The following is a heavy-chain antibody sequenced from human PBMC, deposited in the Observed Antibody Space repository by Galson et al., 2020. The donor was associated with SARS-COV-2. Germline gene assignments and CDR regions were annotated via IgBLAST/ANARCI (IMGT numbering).Heavy chain of an antibody. D-gene: IGHD1-26*01. CDR1: GFTFSSYA. Sequence: LKISCAASGFTFSSYAMHWVRQAPGKGLEWVAVISYDGSNKYYADSVKGRFTISRDNSKNTLYLQMNSLRAEDTAVYYCARDRTGSYYGPTDYWGQGTLVIVSS. J-gene: IGHJ4*02. V-gene: IGHV3-30*01. CDR3: ARDRTGSYYGPTDY. CDR2: ISYDGSNK.